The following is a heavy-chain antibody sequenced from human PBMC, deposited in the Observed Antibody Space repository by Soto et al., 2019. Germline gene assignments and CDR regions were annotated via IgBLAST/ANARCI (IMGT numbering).Heavy chain of an antibody. CDR2: IYYSGST. CDR3: ARERPDGARLDP. J-gene: IGHJ5*02. D-gene: IGHD6-6*01. CDR1: GGSISSGDDY. Sequence: SETQSLTCTVSGGSISSGDDYWSWIRQPPGKGLEWIGYIYYSGSTYYNPSLKSRVTISVDTSKNQFSLKLSSVTAADTAVYYCARERPDGARLDPWGQGTLVTVSS. V-gene: IGHV4-30-4*01.